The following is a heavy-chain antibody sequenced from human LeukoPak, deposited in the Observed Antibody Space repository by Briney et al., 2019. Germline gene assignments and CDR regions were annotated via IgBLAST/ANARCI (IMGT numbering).Heavy chain of an antibody. CDR2: IYTSGST. V-gene: IGHV4-4*07. D-gene: IGHD3-22*01. CDR3: ARNPIYYDSSGYPLRAFDI. J-gene: IGHJ3*02. CDR1: GGSISSYY. Sequence: SETLSLTXTXSGGSISSYYWSWIRQPAGKGLEWIGRIYTSGSTNYNPSLKSRVTMSVDTSKNQFSLKLSSVTAADTAVYYCARNPIYYDSSGYPLRAFDIWGQGTMVTVSS.